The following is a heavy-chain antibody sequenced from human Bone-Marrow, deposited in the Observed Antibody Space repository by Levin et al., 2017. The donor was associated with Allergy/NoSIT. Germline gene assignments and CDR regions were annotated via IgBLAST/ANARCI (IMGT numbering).Heavy chain of an antibody. CDR3: ARARYGDYLVAN. D-gene: IGHD4-17*01. J-gene: IGHJ4*02. CDR1: GFAFSSYS. V-gene: IGHV3-21*01. CDR2: ISSSSSYI. Sequence: GGSLRLSCAASGFAFSSYSMNWVRQAPGKGLEWVSSISSSSSYIYYADSVKGRFTISRDNAKNSLYLQMNSLRAEDTAVYYCARARYGDYLVANWGQGTLVTVSS.